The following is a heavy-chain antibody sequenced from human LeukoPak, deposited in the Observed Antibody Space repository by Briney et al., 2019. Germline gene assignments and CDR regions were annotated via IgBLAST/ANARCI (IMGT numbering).Heavy chain of an antibody. CDR2: IYHSGGT. CDR1: GYSISSGYY. D-gene: IGHD3-22*01. CDR3: AREHDSSGYFADY. J-gene: IGHJ4*02. Sequence: SETLSLTCTVSGYSISSGYYWGWIRQPPGKGLEWIGSIYHSGGTYYNPSLKSRVTISVDTSKNQFSLKLSSVTAADTAVYYCAREHDSSGYFADYWGQGTLVTVSS. V-gene: IGHV4-38-2*02.